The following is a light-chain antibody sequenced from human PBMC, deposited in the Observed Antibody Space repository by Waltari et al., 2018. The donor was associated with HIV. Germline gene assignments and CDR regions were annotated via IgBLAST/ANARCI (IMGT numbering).Light chain of an antibody. CDR2: GVT. CDR1: TSDFGDSYS. CDR3: SSYTVITTLLYV. V-gene: IGLV2-14*01. Sequence: QSALTKPASVSGSPGQSITISCTGLTSDFGDSYSVSWYQQHSEKGPQLIIYGVTQRPSGVSSRFSGSKSGNTASLTISGLQAEDEADYYCSSYTVITTLLYVFGSGTKVTVL. J-gene: IGLJ1*01.